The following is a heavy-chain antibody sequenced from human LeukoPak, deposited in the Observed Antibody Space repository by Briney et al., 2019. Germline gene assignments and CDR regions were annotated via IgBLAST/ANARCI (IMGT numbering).Heavy chain of an antibody. Sequence: SETLSLTCTVSGGSISSYYWSWIRQPPGKGLEWIGYIYYSGSTNYNPSLKSRVTISVDTSKNQFSLKLSSVTAADTPVYYCARYSSGSFDYWGQGTLVTVSS. CDR3: ARYSSGSFDY. CDR1: GGSISSYY. J-gene: IGHJ4*02. D-gene: IGHD6-19*01. V-gene: IGHV4-59*01. CDR2: IYYSGST.